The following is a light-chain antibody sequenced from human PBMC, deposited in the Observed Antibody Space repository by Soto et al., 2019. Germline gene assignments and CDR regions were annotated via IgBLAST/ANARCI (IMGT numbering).Light chain of an antibody. J-gene: IGLJ1*01. V-gene: IGLV2-11*01. Sequence: QSVLTQLRSVSGSPGQSVTISCTGTSSDVGRYDYVSWYQQYPGEAPKLIIYDVTERPSGVPDRFSGSKSGNTASLTISGLRAEDEAAYSCCSFAGSYSYVFGTATKVTVL. CDR2: DVT. CDR3: CSFAGSYSYV. CDR1: SSDVGRYDY.